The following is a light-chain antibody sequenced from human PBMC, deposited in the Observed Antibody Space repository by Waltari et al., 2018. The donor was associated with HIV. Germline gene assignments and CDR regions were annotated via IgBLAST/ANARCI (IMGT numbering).Light chain of an antibody. CDR1: SSDVGGYNY. J-gene: IGLJ1*01. CDR3: CSYAGSYTYV. V-gene: IGLV2-11*01. CDR2: DVN. Sequence: QSALTQPRSVTGSPGQSVTISCTGTSSDVGGYNYFSWYQQHPGKAPKLMIYDVNKRPSGVPDRFSGSKSGNTASLTISGLQAEDEADYYCCSYAGSYTYVFGTGTKVTVL.